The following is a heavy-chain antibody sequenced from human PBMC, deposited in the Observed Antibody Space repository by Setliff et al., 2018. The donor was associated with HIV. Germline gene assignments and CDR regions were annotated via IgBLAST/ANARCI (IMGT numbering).Heavy chain of an antibody. CDR3: ARDLRGTQSSDY. CDR2: VYYRGST. D-gene: IGHD1-1*01. Sequence: SETLSLTCSVTGDSVNNGGFFWNWIRQTPGKGLEWIGNVYYRGSTKYNPSLKSRVTLSVDTSKNQFDLKVNSVTAADTAVYYCARDLRGTQSSDYWGQGALVTVSS. V-gene: IGHV4-61*08. J-gene: IGHJ4*02. CDR1: GDSVNNGGFF.